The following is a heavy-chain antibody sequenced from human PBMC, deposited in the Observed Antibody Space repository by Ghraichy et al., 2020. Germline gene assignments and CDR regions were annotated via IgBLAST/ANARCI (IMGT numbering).Heavy chain of an antibody. V-gene: IGHV3-53*01. Sequence: GESLNISCAASGVTVSSNYMNWVRQAPGKGLEWVSVIYSGGDTYYADSVKGRFTISRDNSKNTLYLQMNNLRAEDTAVYHCTRDDTYYFDYWGQGTLVTVSS. J-gene: IGHJ4*02. CDR3: TRDDTYYFDY. CDR1: GVTVSSNY. CDR2: IYSGGDT.